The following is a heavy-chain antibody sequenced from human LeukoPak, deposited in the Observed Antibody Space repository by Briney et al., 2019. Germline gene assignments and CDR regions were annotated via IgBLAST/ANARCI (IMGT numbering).Heavy chain of an antibody. CDR3: ARHDYSNYANWFDP. J-gene: IGHJ5*02. D-gene: IGHD4-11*01. V-gene: IGHV4-39*01. CDR2: IYYSGST. CDR1: GGSISSSSYY. Sequence: PSETLSLTCTVSGGSISSSSYYWGWIRQPPGKGLEWIGSIYYSGSTYYTPSLKSRVTISVDTSKSQFSLKLSSVTAADTAVYYCARHDYSNYANWFDPWGQGTLVTVSS.